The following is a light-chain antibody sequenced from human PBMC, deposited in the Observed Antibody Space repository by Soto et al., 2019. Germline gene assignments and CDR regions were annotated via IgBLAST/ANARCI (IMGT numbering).Light chain of an antibody. CDR3: QQYNNWPPTWT. V-gene: IGKV1D-13*01. CDR2: DAS. Sequence: AIQLTQSPSSLSASVGDRVTITCRASQGISSALAWYQQKPVKAPKLLIYDASSLESGVPSRFSGSGSGTEFTLTISSLQSEDFAVYYCQQYNNWPPTWTFGQGTKVDI. CDR1: QGISSA. J-gene: IGKJ1*01.